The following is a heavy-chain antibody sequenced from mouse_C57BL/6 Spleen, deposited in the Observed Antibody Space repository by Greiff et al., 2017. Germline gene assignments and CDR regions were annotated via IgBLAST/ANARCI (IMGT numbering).Heavy chain of an antibody. Sequence: EVKLQQSGPGLVKPSQSLSLTCSATGYSFTSGYYWNWIRQPPGNKLEWRGYIRYDGSNNYNPSLKNRIPITRDTSTNPFFLKLSSVTTEDAAAYCCAREGDYDAWFAYWGQGTLVTVSA. CDR2: IRYDGSN. CDR3: AREGDYDAWFAY. D-gene: IGHD2-4*01. J-gene: IGHJ3*01. V-gene: IGHV3-6*01. CDR1: GYSFTSGYY.